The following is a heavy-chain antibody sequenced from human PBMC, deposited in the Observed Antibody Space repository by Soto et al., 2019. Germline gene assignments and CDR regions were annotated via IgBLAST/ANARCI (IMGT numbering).Heavy chain of an antibody. J-gene: IGHJ6*02. CDR1: GGSIGSGEYY. D-gene: IGHD6-19*01. CDR3: ARTIPNSGFRRGMDV. V-gene: IGHV4-39*01. Sequence: QLQLQESGPGLVKPSETLSLTCTVSGGSIGSGEYYWGWIRQPPGKGLEWIGIIYYRGSTYYNPSLKSRVTMPIDTSKNQFSRKLSSVTAADTAVYYCARTIPNSGFRRGMDVWGQGTTVTVSS. CDR2: IYYRGST.